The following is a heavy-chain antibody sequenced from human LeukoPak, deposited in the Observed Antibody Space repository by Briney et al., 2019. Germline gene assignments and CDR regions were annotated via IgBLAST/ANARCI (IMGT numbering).Heavy chain of an antibody. CDR2: FNPSGSST. J-gene: IGHJ4*02. CDR1: GYTFTSFY. V-gene: IGHV1-46*01. CDR3: ARAQSYYDY. D-gene: IGHD1-26*01. Sequence: GASVKVSCKASGYTFTSFYMHWVRQAPGQGLEWMGIFNPSGSSTTYAQKFQGRVTMTRDTSTSIVYMELSSLRSEDTAVYYCARAQSYYDYWGQGTLVTVSS.